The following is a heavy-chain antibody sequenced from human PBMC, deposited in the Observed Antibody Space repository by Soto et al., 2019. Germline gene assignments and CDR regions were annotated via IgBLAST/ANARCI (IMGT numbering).Heavy chain of an antibody. J-gene: IGHJ4*01. CDR3: ARPRGPHRPFTFDN. D-gene: IGHD3-10*01. V-gene: IGHV1-69*13. CDR1: GVNLSSDA. Sequence: ASVNCACNVSGVNLSSDAIGWVRQAPVQGLEWMGANILIFGTTNYAQTFKGRVTITADESTSTAYLELSSLRSEDTAVYYCARPRGPHRPFTFDNWGQGTLVTVSS. CDR2: NILIFGTT.